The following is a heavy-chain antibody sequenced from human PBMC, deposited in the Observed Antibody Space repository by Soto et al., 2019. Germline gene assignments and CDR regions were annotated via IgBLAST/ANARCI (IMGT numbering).Heavy chain of an antibody. J-gene: IGHJ4*02. Sequence: QVQLQESGPGLVKPSQTLSLTCTVSGGSIRSAAYYWSWIRQHPGKGLEWIGYISHSGSTYYTPSLKSRVIISADTSNNQFSLNLTSVTAADTAVYYCAREYTYGSNFFDCWGQGALVTVSS. V-gene: IGHV4-31*03. CDR3: AREYTYGSNFFDC. CDR1: GGSIRSAAYY. D-gene: IGHD5-18*01. CDR2: ISHSGST.